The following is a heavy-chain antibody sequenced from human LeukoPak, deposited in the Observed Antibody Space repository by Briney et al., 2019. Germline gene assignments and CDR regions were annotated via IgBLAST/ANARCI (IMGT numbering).Heavy chain of an antibody. CDR2: IIPIFGTA. D-gene: IGHD5-12*01. CDR1: GGTFSRYA. V-gene: IGHV1-69*05. CDR3: ARDNYDMWLRRSYYYYMEV. Sequence: ASVRVSCKASGGTFSRYAISWVRQAPGQGLEWMGVIIPIFGTANYAQKFQGRVTITTDESTSTAYMELSSLRSEDTAVYYCARDNYDMWLRRSYYYYMEVWGKGTTVTVSS. J-gene: IGHJ6*03.